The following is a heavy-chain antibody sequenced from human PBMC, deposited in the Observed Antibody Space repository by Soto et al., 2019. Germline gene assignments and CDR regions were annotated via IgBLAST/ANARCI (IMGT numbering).Heavy chain of an antibody. D-gene: IGHD2-2*01. V-gene: IGHV3-73*01. CDR2: IRSKANSYAT. CDR3: RYCSSTSCH. J-gene: IGHJ4*02. CDR1: GFTFSGSA. Sequence: GGSLRLSCAASGFTFSGSAMHWVRQASGKGLEWVGRIRSKANSYATAYAASMKGRFTISRDDSKNTAYLHMNSLKTEDTAVYYCRYCSSTSCHWGQGTLVTVSS.